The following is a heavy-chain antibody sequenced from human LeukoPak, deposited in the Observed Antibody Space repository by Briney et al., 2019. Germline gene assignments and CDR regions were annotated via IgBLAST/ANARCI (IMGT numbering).Heavy chain of an antibody. CDR3: AREGEDYDILTGAGIDYFDY. Sequence: ASVKVSCKASGYTFTSYGISWVRQAPGQGLEWMGWISAYNGNTNYAQKLQGRVTMTTDTSTSTAYMELRSLRSDDTAVYYCAREGEDYDILTGAGIDYFDYWGQGTLVTVSS. D-gene: IGHD3-9*01. CDR2: ISAYNGNT. CDR1: GYTFTSYG. V-gene: IGHV1-18*01. J-gene: IGHJ4*02.